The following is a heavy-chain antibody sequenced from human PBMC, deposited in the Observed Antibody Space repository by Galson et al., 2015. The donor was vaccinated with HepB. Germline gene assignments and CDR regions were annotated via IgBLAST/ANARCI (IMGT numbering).Heavy chain of an antibody. CDR2: ITSSSRAI. D-gene: IGHD3-10*01. J-gene: IGHJ3*02. V-gene: IGHV3-48*01. Sequence: SLRLSCAASGFNFSSYTMSWVRQAPGKGLEWVSYITSSSRAIYYTDSVKGRFTISRDNAKNSLYLQMNSLRAEDTAMYYCARALRGGHFDIWGQGTMVTASS. CDR3: ARALRGGHFDI. CDR1: GFNFSSYT.